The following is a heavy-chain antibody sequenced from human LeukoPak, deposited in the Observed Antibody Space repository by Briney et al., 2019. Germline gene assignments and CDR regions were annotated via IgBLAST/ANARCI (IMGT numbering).Heavy chain of an antibody. Sequence: SETLSLTCAVYGGSFSGYYWSWIRQPPGKGLEWIGEINHSGSTNYNPSLKSRVTISVDTSKNQFSLKLSSVTAADTAVYDCARRARGAGWFDPWGQGTLVTVSS. CDR3: ARRARGAGWFDP. CDR1: GGSFSGYY. CDR2: INHSGST. V-gene: IGHV4-34*01. D-gene: IGHD1-26*01. J-gene: IGHJ5*02.